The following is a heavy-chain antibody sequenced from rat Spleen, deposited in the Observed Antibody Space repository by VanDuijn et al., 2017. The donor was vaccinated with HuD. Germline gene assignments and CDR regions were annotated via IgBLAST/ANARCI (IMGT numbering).Heavy chain of an antibody. CDR2: ISYEGSST. CDR1: GFTFSDYY. Sequence: EVQLVESGGGLVQPGRSMKLSCAASGFTFSDYYMAWVRQAPKKGLEWVASISYEGSSTYYRDTVKGRFTISRDNAKSTLYLQMDSLRSEETATYYCARPFGYNGYWYFDFWGPGTMVTVSS. D-gene: IGHD1-9*01. V-gene: IGHV5-22*01. J-gene: IGHJ1*01. CDR3: ARPFGYNGYWYFDF.